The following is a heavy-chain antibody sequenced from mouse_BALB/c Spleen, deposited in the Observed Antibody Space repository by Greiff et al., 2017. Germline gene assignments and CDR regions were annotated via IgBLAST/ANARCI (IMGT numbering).Heavy chain of an antibody. CDR1: GYTFTDYN. CDR2: IYPYNGGT. Sequence: EVKLMESGPELVKPGASVKISCKASGYTFTDYNMHWVKQSHGKSLEWIGYIYPYNGGTGYNQKFKSKATLTVDNSSSTAYMELRSLTSEDSAVYYCARPSLYAMDYWGQGTSVTVSS. J-gene: IGHJ4*01. V-gene: IGHV1S29*02. CDR3: ARPSLYAMDY.